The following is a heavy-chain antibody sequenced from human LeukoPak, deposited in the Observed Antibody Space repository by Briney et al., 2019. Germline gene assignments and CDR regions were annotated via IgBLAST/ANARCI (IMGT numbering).Heavy chain of an antibody. Sequence: GGSLRLSCAASGFNFDDYTMHWVRQAPGKGLEWVSLISWDGGSTYYADSVKGRFTISRDNSKNSLYLQMNSLRTEDTALYYCAKDISSSAGVDYWGQGTLVTVSS. V-gene: IGHV3-43*01. CDR2: ISWDGGST. J-gene: IGHJ4*02. CDR3: AKDISSSAGVDY. CDR1: GFNFDDYT. D-gene: IGHD6-6*01.